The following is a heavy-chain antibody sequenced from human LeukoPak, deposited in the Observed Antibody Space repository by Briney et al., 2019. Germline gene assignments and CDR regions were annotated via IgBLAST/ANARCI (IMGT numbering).Heavy chain of an antibody. CDR1: GITLSNYG. CDR2: ISERGGST. D-gene: IGHD2-15*01. J-gene: IGHJ6*02. CDR3: ARDLRPVGFEDYYYYGMDV. V-gene: IGHV3-23*01. Sequence: PGGSLRLSCVVSGITLSNYGMSWVRQAPGKGLEWVSGISERGGSTNYADSVKGRFIISRDNSKNTLYLQMNSLRAEDTAVYYCARDLRPVGFEDYYYYGMDVWGQGTTVTVSS.